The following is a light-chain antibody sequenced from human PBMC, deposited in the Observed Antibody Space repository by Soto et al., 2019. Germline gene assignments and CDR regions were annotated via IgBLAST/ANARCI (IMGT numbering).Light chain of an antibody. CDR2: DAS. V-gene: IGKV3-11*01. Sequence: EIVLTQSPATLSLSPGERATLSCRAGQSFSNYLAWYQQKPGQAPRLLIYDASNRATGIPARFSGSGSGTDFTLTVSSLEPDDFAVYYCQQRDNRTFGQGTKVEMK. CDR1: QSFSNY. J-gene: IGKJ1*01. CDR3: QQRDNRT.